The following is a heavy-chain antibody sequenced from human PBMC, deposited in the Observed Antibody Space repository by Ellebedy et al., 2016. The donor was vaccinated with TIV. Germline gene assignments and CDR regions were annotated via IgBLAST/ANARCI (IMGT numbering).Heavy chain of an antibody. CDR2: ISGYNGQT. D-gene: IGHD3-10*01. CDR3: ARDASYGAGSYWGAFDI. Sequence: ASVKVSCKASGYSFSNYGVGWVRQAPGQGLEWMGWISGYNGQTNYAQRLQGRVTMTTDTSTRTAYMELRSLRSDDTAVVYCARDASYGAGSYWGAFDIWGQGTMVTVSS. V-gene: IGHV1-18*01. J-gene: IGHJ3*02. CDR1: GYSFSNYG.